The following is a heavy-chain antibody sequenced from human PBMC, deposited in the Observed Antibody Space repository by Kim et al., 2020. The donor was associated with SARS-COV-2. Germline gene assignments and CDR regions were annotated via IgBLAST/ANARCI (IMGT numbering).Heavy chain of an antibody. D-gene: IGHD4-17*01. CDR3: ARDDDYSDFIDY. Sequence: GGSLRLSCAVSGFTFSRYEMNWVRQAPGKGLEWISYISTSGTTTYYADSVKGRFTISRDNAKNSLYLQMNSLRAEDTALYYCARDDDYSDFIDYWGQGTLVTVSS. CDR1: GFTFSRYE. V-gene: IGHV3-48*03. J-gene: IGHJ4*02. CDR2: ISTSGTTT.